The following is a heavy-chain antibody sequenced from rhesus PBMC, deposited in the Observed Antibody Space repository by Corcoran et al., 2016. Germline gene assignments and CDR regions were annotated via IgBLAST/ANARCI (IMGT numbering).Heavy chain of an antibody. V-gene: IGHV4-169*01. CDR3: ARAVTGNYDGLDS. CDR2: IYGSGRSN. J-gene: IGHJ6*01. CDR1: GVSISSSY. D-gene: IGHD6-37*01. Sequence: QLQLQESGPGLVKPSETLSVTCAVSGVSISSSYWSWIRQAPGKGLEWLGYIYGSGRSNNYTPSLKSRVTLAVDTAKNQFSLKLSAVTAADTAVYYCARAVTGNYDGLDSWGQGVVVTVSS.